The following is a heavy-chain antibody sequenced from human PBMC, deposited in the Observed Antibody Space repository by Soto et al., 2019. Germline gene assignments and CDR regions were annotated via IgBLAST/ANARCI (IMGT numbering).Heavy chain of an antibody. CDR3: ARGGIAGHWFDP. J-gene: IGHJ5*02. CDR1: GDSISNGGFY. V-gene: IGHV4-31*01. Sequence: QVQLQESGPGLVKPSQTLSLTCTVFGDSISNGGFYYSWIRQHPGQGLEWVGYIFHSGSTLSNPSLRSPVTLSADTSKNQLVLNLTSVTAADTAVYYCARGGIAGHWFDPWGQGTLVTVSA. D-gene: IGHD2-15*01. CDR2: IFHSGST.